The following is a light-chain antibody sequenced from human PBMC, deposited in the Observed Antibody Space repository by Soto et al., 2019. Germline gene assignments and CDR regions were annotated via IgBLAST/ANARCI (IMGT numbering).Light chain of an antibody. CDR2: DVN. CDR3: SSYTSSSTHV. Sequence: QSALTQPASVSGSPGQSITISCTGTSSDIGAFTFVSWYQQHPGKVPKLMIFDVNRRPSGVSDLFSGSKSGNTASLTISGLQAEDEGDYYCSSYTSSSTHVFGSGTKLIVL. J-gene: IGLJ1*01. V-gene: IGLV2-14*03. CDR1: SSDIGAFTF.